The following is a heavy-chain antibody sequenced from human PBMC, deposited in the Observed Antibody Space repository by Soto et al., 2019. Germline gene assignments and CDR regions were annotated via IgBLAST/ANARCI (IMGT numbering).Heavy chain of an antibody. D-gene: IGHD3-10*01. V-gene: IGHV3-7*01. CDR1: AFTFSSSW. J-gene: IGHJ4*02. Sequence: GGSLRLSCAASAFTFSSSWMSWVRQAPGKGLEWVANIKQDGSEKYYVDSAKGRFTISRDNAKNSLYLQMNSLRAEDTAVYYCARPYGSGSYPLDYFDYWGQGTLVTVSS. CDR3: ARPYGSGSYPLDYFDY. CDR2: IKQDGSEK.